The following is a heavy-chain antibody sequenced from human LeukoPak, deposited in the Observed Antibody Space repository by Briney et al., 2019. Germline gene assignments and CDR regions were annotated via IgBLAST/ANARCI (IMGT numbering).Heavy chain of an antibody. CDR3: AGAVAGTSPYYGMDV. CDR2: INAGNGNT. Sequence: GASVNVSCKASGYTFTSYAMHWVRQAPGQRLEWMGWINAGNGNTKYSQKFQGRVTITRDTSASTAYMELSSLRSEDTAVYYCAGAVAGTSPYYGMDVWGQGTTVTVSS. J-gene: IGHJ6*02. CDR1: GYTFTSYA. D-gene: IGHD6-19*01. V-gene: IGHV1-3*01.